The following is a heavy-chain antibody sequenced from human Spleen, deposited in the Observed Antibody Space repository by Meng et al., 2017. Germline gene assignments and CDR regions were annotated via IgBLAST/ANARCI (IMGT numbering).Heavy chain of an antibody. CDR3: ARDYSSGYDYFDY. V-gene: IGHV4-59*01. Sequence: SETLSLTCVVSGGSFSDYYWSWIRQPPGKGLEGIGYIYYSGSTNYNPSLKSRVTISVDTSKNQFSLKLSSVTAADTGVYYCARDYSSGYDYFDYWGQGRLVTVSS. J-gene: IGHJ4*02. CDR1: GGSFSDYY. D-gene: IGHD3-22*01. CDR2: IYYSGST.